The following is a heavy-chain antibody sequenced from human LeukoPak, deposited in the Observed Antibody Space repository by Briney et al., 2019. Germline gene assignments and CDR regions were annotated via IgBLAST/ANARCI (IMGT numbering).Heavy chain of an antibody. J-gene: IGHJ5*02. CDR1: GFTFSSYW. CDR3: AREVQVYSSSTSCYNLDA. V-gene: IGHV3-7*01. Sequence: GGSLRLSCAASGFTFSSYWMSWVRQAPGKGLEWVANIKQDGSEKYHVYSVKGRFTISKDNAKNSLYLQMNSLRAEDTAVYYCAREVQVYSSSTSCYNLDAWGQGTLVTVSS. D-gene: IGHD2-2*02. CDR2: IKQDGSEK.